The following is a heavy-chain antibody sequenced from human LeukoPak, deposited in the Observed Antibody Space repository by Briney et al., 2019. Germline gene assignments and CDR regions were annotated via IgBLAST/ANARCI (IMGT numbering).Heavy chain of an antibody. Sequence: SETLSLTCTVSGYSISSGYYWGWIRQPPGKGLEWIGSIYHSGSTYYNPSLKSRVTISVDTSKNQFSLKLSSVTAADTAVYYCARLEIFGVGIHDAFDIWGQGTMVTVSS. V-gene: IGHV4-38-2*02. D-gene: IGHD3-3*01. CDR2: IYHSGST. CDR3: ARLEIFGVGIHDAFDI. CDR1: GYSISSGYY. J-gene: IGHJ3*02.